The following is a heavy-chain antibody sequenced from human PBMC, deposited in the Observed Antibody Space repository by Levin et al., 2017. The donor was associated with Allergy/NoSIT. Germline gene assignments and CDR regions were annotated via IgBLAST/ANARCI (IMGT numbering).Heavy chain of an antibody. CDR1: GYSFTSYW. V-gene: IGHV5-51*01. Sequence: GESLKISCKGSGYSFTSYWIGWVRQMPGKGLEWMGIIYLGDSDTRYSPSFQGQVTISADKSIGTAYLQWSSLKASDTAMYYCARMGWFGDRGGWFDPWGQGTLVTVSS. CDR3: ARMGWFGDRGGWFDP. CDR2: IYLGDSDT. J-gene: IGHJ5*02. D-gene: IGHD3-10*01.